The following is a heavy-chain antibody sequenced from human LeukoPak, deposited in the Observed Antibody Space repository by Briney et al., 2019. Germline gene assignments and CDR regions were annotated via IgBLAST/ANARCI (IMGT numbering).Heavy chain of an antibody. CDR1: GFTFSSYE. CDR2: ISSSGSTI. CDR3: ARDLRLYWGSPFDP. J-gene: IGHJ5*02. D-gene: IGHD2-8*02. Sequence: HPGGSLRLSCAASGFTFSSYEMNWVRQAPGKGLEWVSYISSSGSTIYYADSVKGRFTISRDNAKNSLYLQMNSLRAEDTAVYYCARDLRLYWGSPFDPWGQGTLVTVSS. V-gene: IGHV3-48*03.